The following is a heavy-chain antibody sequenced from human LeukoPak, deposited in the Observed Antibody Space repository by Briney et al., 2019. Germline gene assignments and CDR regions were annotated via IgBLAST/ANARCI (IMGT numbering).Heavy chain of an antibody. CDR3: AKDPRDDYDY. V-gene: IGHV3-20*04. D-gene: IGHD5-24*01. Sequence: PGGSLRLSCAASGFTFDDYGMSWVRQAPGKGLEWVSSINWNGGSRGYADSVKGRFTISRDNAKKSLYLQMNSLRAEDTAVYYCAKDPRDDYDYWGQGTLVTVSS. CDR2: INWNGGSR. J-gene: IGHJ4*02. CDR1: GFTFDDYG.